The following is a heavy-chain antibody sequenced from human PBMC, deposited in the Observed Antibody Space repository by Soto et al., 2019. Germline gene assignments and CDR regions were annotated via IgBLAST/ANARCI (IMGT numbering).Heavy chain of an antibody. D-gene: IGHD3-10*01. Sequence: SETLSLTCAVYGGSFSGYYWSWIRQPPGKGLEWIGEINHSGSTNYNPSLKSRVTISVDTSKNQFSLMLSSVTAADTAVYYCARGFISRYYYYYYGMDVWGQGTTVTVSS. CDR1: GGSFSGYY. CDR2: INHSGST. J-gene: IGHJ6*02. V-gene: IGHV4-34*01. CDR3: ARGFISRYYYYYYGMDV.